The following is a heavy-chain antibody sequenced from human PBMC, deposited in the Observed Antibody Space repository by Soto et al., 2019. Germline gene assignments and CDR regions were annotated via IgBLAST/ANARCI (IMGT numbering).Heavy chain of an antibody. CDR2: IHWDDEK. V-gene: IGHV2-5*02. J-gene: IGHJ4*02. D-gene: IGHD6-19*01. Sequence: QITLKESGPTLVIPTQTLTLTCTFSGFSLNTRGVGVGWIRQPPGKALEWVALIHWDDEKRYRPSLRNTLTITKDTSKDQVVRIMTNMDPVDTATYYCAYRPVVLGSGWNVDCWGQGILVTVSS. CDR3: AYRPVVLGSGWNVDC. CDR1: GFSLNTRGVG.